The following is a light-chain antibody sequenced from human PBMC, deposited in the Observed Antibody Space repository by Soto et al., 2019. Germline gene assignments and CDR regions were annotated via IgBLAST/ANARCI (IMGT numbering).Light chain of an antibody. V-gene: IGKV1-5*03. CDR2: KAS. Sequence: DIQMTQSPSTLSASVGDRVTITCRASQSISSWLAWYQQKPGKAPKLLINKASTLESGVPSRFSGSGSGTEFTLTISSLQPDDFATYYCQQYHSYSTFGQGTKVDI. J-gene: IGKJ1*01. CDR1: QSISSW. CDR3: QQYHSYST.